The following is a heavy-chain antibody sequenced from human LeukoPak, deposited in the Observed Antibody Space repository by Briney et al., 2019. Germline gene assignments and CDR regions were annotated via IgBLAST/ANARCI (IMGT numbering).Heavy chain of an antibody. CDR3: VRHDRSSWYSMGGIDL. CDR1: GYTFTNYF. D-gene: IGHD3-22*01. Sequence: GESLKISCQGSGYTFTNYFIGWVRQMPGKGLEWMGIIYPGDSDTRYSPSFRGQVTISADKSMTSAYLQWSSVKASDSAIYYCVRHDRSSWYSMGGIDLWGQGTLVTVSS. V-gene: IGHV5-51*01. J-gene: IGHJ5*02. CDR2: IYPGDSDT.